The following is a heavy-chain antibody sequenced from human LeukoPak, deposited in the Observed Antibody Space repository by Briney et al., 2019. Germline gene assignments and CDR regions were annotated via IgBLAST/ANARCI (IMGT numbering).Heavy chain of an antibody. J-gene: IGHJ4*02. D-gene: IGHD4-23*01. V-gene: IGHV4-59*01. Sequence: SETLSLTCTVSGGSISSYYSSWIRQPPGKGLEWIGYIYYSGSTNYNPSLKSRVTISVDTSKNQFSLKLSSVTAADTAVYYCARVHYGGNAHWFDYWGQGTLVTVSS. CDR1: GGSISSYY. CDR3: ARVHYGGNAHWFDY. CDR2: IYYSGST.